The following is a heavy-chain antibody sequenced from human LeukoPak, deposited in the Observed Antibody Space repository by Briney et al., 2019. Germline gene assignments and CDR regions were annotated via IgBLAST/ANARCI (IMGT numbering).Heavy chain of an antibody. CDR2: MYYSGST. J-gene: IGHJ4*02. CDR1: GGSISSSSYY. CDR3: ARHGSRVMATIEDS. V-gene: IGHV4-39*01. Sequence: SETLSLTCTVSGGSISSSSYYWGWIRQPPGKGLEWIGSMYYSGSTYYNPSLKSRVTISVDTSKNQVSLQLSSVTAADTAVYYCARHGSRVMATIEDSWGQGTLVIVSS. D-gene: IGHD5-12*01.